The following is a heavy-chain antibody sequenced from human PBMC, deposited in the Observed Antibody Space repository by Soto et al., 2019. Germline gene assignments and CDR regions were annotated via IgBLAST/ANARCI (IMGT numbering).Heavy chain of an antibody. Sequence: QITLKESGPTLVKPTQTLTLTCTFSGFSLSTRGVDVAWIRQPPGKALEWLAVIYWDDDKRYSPSLKSRLSXTXXTSQHQVVLTMTNMDPVDTGTYYCAHRRSFGEFPYWGQGTLVTVSS. V-gene: IGHV2-5*02. J-gene: IGHJ4*02. CDR1: GFSLSTRGVD. CDR2: IYWDDDK. CDR3: AHRRSFGEFPY. D-gene: IGHD3-10*01.